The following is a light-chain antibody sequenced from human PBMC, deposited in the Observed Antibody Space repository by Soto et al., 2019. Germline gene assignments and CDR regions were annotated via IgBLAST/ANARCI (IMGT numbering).Light chain of an antibody. J-gene: IGKJ3*01. CDR3: QQYGNSPQT. CDR2: DAS. CDR1: QSVSSN. V-gene: IGKV3D-15*01. Sequence: EIVMTQSPATLSVSPGERATLSCRASQSVSSNLAWYQQKPGQAPRLLIYDASNRATGIPARFSGSGSGTDFTLTISRLEPEDFAVYYCQQYGNSPQTFGPGTKVDIK.